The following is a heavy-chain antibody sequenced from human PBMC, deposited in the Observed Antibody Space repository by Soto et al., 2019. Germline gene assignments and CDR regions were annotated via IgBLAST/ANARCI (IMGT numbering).Heavy chain of an antibody. CDR2: IYHSGST. J-gene: IGHJ4*02. D-gene: IGHD6-13*01. Sequence: QVQLQESGTGLVKPSGTLSLTCAVSGGSIRSSNCWSWVRQHPGKGLEWMGEIYHSGSTNYNASPKSRGTISVAKSKNQFSLKLISVTAADTAVYYCARAAMGGSSWLFDYWGQGTLVTVSS. V-gene: IGHV4-4*02. CDR3: ARAAMGGSSWLFDY. CDR1: GGSIRSSNC.